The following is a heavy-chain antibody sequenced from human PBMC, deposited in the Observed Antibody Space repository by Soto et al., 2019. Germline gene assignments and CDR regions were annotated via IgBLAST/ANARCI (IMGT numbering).Heavy chain of an antibody. CDR3: AAEGRWXQSGNGLDY. J-gene: IGHJ4*01. V-gene: IGHV4-39*01. D-gene: IGHD1-1*01. CDR2: IYYSGST. Sequence: SETLSLTCTVSGGSISSSSYYWGWIRQPPGKGLEWIGSIYYSGSTYYNPSLKSRVTISVDTSKNQFSLKLSSVTAADTAVYYCAAEGRWXQSGNGLDYWGHGTLVTVSS. CDR1: GGSISSSSYY.